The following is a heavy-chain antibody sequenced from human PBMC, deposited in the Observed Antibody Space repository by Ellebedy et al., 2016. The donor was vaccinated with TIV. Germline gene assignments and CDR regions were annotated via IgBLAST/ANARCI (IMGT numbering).Heavy chain of an antibody. Sequence: SETLSLTCTVSGGSISSYYWSWIRQPPGKGLEWIGYIYYSGSTYYNPSLKSRVTISVDTSKNQFSLKLSSVTAADTAVYYCARRDETYYDYVWGSYRPSSYYFAYWGQGTLVTVSS. J-gene: IGHJ4*02. V-gene: IGHV4-59*08. D-gene: IGHD3-16*02. CDR3: ARRDETYYDYVWGSYRPSSYYFAY. CDR2: IYYSGST. CDR1: GGSISSYY.